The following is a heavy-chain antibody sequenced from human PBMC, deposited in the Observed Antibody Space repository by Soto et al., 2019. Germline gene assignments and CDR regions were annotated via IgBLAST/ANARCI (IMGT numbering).Heavy chain of an antibody. CDR3: AKDPRLGREVYGMDV. J-gene: IGHJ6*02. D-gene: IGHD3-16*01. CDR2: ISGSGGST. V-gene: IGHV3-23*01. Sequence: TGGSLRLSCAASGFTFSSYAMNWVRQAPGKGLEWVSAISGSGGSTYYADSVKGRFTISRDNSKNTLYLQMNSLRAEDTAVYYCAKDPRLGREVYGMDVWGQGTTVTVSS. CDR1: GFTFSSYA.